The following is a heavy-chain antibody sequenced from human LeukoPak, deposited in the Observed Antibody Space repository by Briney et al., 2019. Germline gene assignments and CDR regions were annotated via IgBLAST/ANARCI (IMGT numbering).Heavy chain of an antibody. CDR3: AKDRRALRITIFGVANTASYFDY. CDR1: GSTFSSYA. D-gene: IGHD3-3*01. CDR2: ISGSVGRK. Sequence: GGSLRLSCAAAGSTFSSYAMSCVSQAAGKGMEWVSAISGSVGRKYYTDSVKSRVTISKDKSKNTLYLQMNSLRAEDTAVYYCAKDRRALRITIFGVANTASYFDYWGQGTLVTVSS. J-gene: IGHJ4*02. V-gene: IGHV3-23*01.